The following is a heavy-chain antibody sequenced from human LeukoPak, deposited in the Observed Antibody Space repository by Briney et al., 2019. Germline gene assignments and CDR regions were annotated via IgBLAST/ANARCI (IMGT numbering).Heavy chain of an antibody. V-gene: IGHV4-34*01. CDR1: GGSLNDHY. Sequence: SETLSLTCAVFGGSLNDHYWIWIRQPPGQGLEWIGEINHFGTTKYNSSLKSRVAISIDASKKQFSLKLNSVTAADTALYYCARGFNYMDVWGKGTTVTV. CDR3: ARGFNYMDV. J-gene: IGHJ6*03. CDR2: INHFGTT.